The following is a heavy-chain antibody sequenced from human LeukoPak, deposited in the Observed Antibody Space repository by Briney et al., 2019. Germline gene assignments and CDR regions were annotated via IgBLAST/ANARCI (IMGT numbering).Heavy chain of an antibody. CDR1: GGTFSSYA. J-gene: IGHJ6*03. CDR3: ARGSNRDYFYYYYMDV. V-gene: IGHV1-69*13. D-gene: IGHD1-14*01. CDR2: IIPMFGTP. Sequence: GASVKVSCKASGGTFSSYAISWVRQAPGQGLEWMGGIIPMFGTPNYAQKFQGRVTISVDESTSTAPMELSSLRSEDTAVYYCARGSNRDYFYYYYMDVWGKGTTVTISS.